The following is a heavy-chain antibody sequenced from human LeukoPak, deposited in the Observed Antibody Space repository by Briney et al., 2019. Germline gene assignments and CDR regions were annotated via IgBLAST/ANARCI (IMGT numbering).Heavy chain of an antibody. CDR2: MNPNSGNT. J-gene: IGHJ4*02. CDR3: ARHDGNSGGGFGY. V-gene: IGHV1-8*01. Sequence: ASAKVSCKASGYTFTSHDINWVRQATGQGLEWMGWMNPNSGNTGYAQKFQGRVTMTRNTSISTAYMELSSLRSEDTAVYYCARHDGNSGGGFGYWGQGTLVTVSS. D-gene: IGHD4-23*01. CDR1: GYTFTSHD.